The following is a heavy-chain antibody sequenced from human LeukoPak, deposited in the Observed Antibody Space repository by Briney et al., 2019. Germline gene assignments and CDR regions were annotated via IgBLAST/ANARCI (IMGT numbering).Heavy chain of an antibody. CDR3: ARRGGYSSSWFYYYYGMDV. J-gene: IGHJ6*02. CDR2: INHSGST. V-gene: IGHV4-34*01. D-gene: IGHD6-13*01. Sequence: SETLSLTCAVYGGSFSGYYWSWIRQPPGKGLEWIGEINHSGSTNYNPSLKSRVTISVDTSKNQFSLKLSSVTAADTAVYYCARRGGYSSSWFYYYYGMDVWGQGTTVTVSS. CDR1: GGSFSGYY.